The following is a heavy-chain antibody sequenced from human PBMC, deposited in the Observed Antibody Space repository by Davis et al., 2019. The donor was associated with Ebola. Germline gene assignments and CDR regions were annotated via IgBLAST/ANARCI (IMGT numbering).Heavy chain of an antibody. D-gene: IGHD6-13*01. CDR3: ARQGNRYSKKIDY. V-gene: IGHV4-61*08. Sequence: MPSETLSLTCAVSGGSISSGGYSWSWIRQPPGKGLEWIGYIYYSGSTNYNPSLKSRVTISVDTSKNQFSLKLSSVTAADTAVYYCARQGNRYSKKIDYWGQGTLVTVSS. CDR1: GGSISSGGYS. J-gene: IGHJ4*02. CDR2: IYYSGST.